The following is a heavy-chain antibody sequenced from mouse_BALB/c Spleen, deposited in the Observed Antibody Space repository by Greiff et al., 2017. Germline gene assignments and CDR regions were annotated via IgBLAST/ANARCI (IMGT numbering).Heavy chain of an antibody. CDR2: IHYSGST. CDR1: GYSITSGYS. V-gene: IGHV3-1*02. CDR3: ARFRDYDSFFDD. J-gene: IGHJ2*01. D-gene: IGHD2-4*01. Sequence: DVKLQESGPDLVKPSQSLSLTCTVTGYSITSGYSWHWIRQFPGNKLEWMGYIHYSGSTNYNPSLKSRISITRDTSKNQFFLQLNSVTTEDTATYYCARFRDYDSFFDDWGQGTTLTVSS.